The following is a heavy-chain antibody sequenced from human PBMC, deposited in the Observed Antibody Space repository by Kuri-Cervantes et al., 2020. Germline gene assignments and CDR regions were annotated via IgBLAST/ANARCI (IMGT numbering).Heavy chain of an antibody. V-gene: IGHV1-2*02. CDR2: MNPNSGNT. CDR3: ARVARCFDWFGDD. Sequence: ASVKVSCKASGYTFTGYYMHWVRQAPGQGLEWMGRMNPNSGNTGYAQKFQGRVTMTTDTSTSTAYMELRSLRSDDTAVYYCARVARCFDWFGDDWGQGTLVTVSS. CDR1: GYTFTGYY. D-gene: IGHD3-9*01. J-gene: IGHJ4*02.